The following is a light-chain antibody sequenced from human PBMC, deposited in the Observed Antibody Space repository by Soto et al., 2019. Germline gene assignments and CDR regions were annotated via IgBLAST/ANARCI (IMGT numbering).Light chain of an antibody. CDR1: SSDVGGYNY. J-gene: IGLJ2*01. CDR2: EVS. V-gene: IGLV2-14*01. Sequence: QSALTQPASVSGSPGQSITISCTGTSSDVGGYNYDSWCQQHPGKAPKLMIYEVSNRPSGISNRFSGSKSGNTASLAISGLQAADEAEYYCCCCSYAGSSSFRVLFGGGTKLTVL. CDR3: CSYAGSSSFRVL.